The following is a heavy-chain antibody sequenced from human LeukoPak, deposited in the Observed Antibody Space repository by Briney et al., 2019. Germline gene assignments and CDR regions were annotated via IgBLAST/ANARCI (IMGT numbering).Heavy chain of an antibody. CDR1: GGSISSGDYY. Sequence: SETLSLTCTVSGGSISSGDYYWSWIRQPPGKGLEWIVYIYYSGSTYYNPSLKSRFTISVDTSKNQFPLKLSSVTAADTAVYYCARTGRGYYDFWSGYPRAAFDIWGQGTMVTVSS. J-gene: IGHJ3*02. V-gene: IGHV4-30-4*08. CDR3: ARTGRGYYDFWSGYPRAAFDI. CDR2: IYYSGST. D-gene: IGHD3-3*01.